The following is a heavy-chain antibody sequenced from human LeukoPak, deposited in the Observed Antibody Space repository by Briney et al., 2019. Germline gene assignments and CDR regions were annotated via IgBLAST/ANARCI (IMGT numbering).Heavy chain of an antibody. D-gene: IGHD4-11*01. Sequence: GRSLRLSCAGSGFTYSHYGMHWVRQAPGKGLEWVAVIWSDGTGKYYSDAVKGRFTISRDNFRNTLYLQMNSLRGEDTAVYYCARDAERGFDYSNSLKYCGQGTLVTVSS. CDR1: GFTYSHYG. V-gene: IGHV3-33*08. CDR2: IWSDGTGK. J-gene: IGHJ4*02. CDR3: ARDAERGFDYSNSLKY.